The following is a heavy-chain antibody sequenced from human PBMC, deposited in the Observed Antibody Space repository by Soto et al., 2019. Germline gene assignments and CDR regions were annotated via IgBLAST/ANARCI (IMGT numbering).Heavy chain of an antibody. CDR3: AKDQSNTNPLYYFDF. CDR1: GFTFSIYA. Sequence: GGSLRLSCAASGFTFSIYAMTWVRQSPGKGLEWVSSMSRTGDNTYYADSVKGRFTISRDNSKNTLYLQMNSLRAEDTAIYYCAKDQSNTNPLYYFDFWGPGTLVTVSS. D-gene: IGHD2-8*01. V-gene: IGHV3-23*01. J-gene: IGHJ4*02. CDR2: MSRTGDNT.